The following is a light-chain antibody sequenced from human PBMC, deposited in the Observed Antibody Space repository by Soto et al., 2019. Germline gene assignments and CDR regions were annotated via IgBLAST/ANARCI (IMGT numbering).Light chain of an antibody. V-gene: IGKV3-15*01. CDR1: QGVSSK. J-gene: IGKJ2*01. Sequence: EIVMTQSPATLAVSPGERATLSCRASQGVSSKLAWFQQKPGQSPRLLIFDASTRATGIPARFSGSGSGTDFTLTISSLQSEDFAVYYCQQYNNWPQTVGQGTKVDIK. CDR3: QQYNNWPQT. CDR2: DAS.